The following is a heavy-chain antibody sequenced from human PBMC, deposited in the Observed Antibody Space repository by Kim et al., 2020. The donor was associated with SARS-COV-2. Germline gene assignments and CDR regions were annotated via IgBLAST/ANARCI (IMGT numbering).Heavy chain of an antibody. V-gene: IGHV3-7*01. CDR3: ARDGDLYSSGKDAFDI. CDR1: GFTFSSYW. CDR2: IKQDGNQK. D-gene: IGHD3-22*01. J-gene: IGHJ3*02. Sequence: GGSLRLSCAASGFTFSSYWMTWVRQAPGKGLEWVANIKQDGNQKYYVDSVKGRFTISRDNAKNSLYLQMNSLRAEDTAVYYCARDGDLYSSGKDAFDIWGQVTMLTVSS.